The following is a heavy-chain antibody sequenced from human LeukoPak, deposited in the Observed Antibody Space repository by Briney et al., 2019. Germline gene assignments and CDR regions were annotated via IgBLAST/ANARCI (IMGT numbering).Heavy chain of an antibody. D-gene: IGHD3-22*01. CDR3: ARDDKSGYGWFDP. CDR1: GFTFSSYW. CDR2: IKPDGSES. Sequence: GGSLRLSCAASGFTFSSYWMSWVRQAPGKELEWVAIIKPDGSESYCVDSVEGRFTVSRDNTKNSLYLQMNSLRAEDTAVYYCARDDKSGYGWFDPWGQGTLVTVSS. J-gene: IGHJ5*02. V-gene: IGHV3-7*03.